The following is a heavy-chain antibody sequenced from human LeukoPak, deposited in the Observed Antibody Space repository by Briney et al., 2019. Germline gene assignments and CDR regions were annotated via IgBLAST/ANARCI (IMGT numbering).Heavy chain of an antibody. D-gene: IGHD6-19*01. CDR1: GGSISSYY. CDR2: IYYSGST. Sequence: MTSETLSLTCTVSGGSISSYYWSWIRQPPGKGLEWIGYIYYSGSTNYNPSLKSRVTISVDTSKNQFTLKLGSVTAADTAVYYCAREYTLYRSGWFLDYWGQGTVVTVSS. J-gene: IGHJ4*02. CDR3: AREYTLYRSGWFLDY. V-gene: IGHV4-59*12.